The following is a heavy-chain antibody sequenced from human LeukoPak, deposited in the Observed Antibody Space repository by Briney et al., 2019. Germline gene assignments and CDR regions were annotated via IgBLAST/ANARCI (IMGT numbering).Heavy chain of an antibody. J-gene: IGHJ5*02. Sequence: GASVKVSCKASGGTFGSYAISWVRQAPGQGLEWMGGIIPIFGTANYAQKFQGRVTITADESTSTAYMELSSLRSEDTAVYYCARASQWLVPEGRWFDPWGQGTLVTVSS. V-gene: IGHV1-69*13. CDR1: GGTFGSYA. CDR3: ARASQWLVPEGRWFDP. D-gene: IGHD6-19*01. CDR2: IIPIFGTA.